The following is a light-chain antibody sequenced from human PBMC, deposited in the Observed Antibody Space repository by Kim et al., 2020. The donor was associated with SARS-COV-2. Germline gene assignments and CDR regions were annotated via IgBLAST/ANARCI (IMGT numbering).Light chain of an antibody. CDR3: QSYDDSLSAYV. J-gene: IGLJ1*01. CDR1: SSNIGAGYD. Sequence: QSVLTQTPSVSGAPGQRVTISCTGSSSNIGAGYDIHWYQQLPGTAPKLLIYGNTNRPSGVPDRFSGSKSGTSASLAITGLQPEDEADYYCQSYDDSLSAYVFATGTKVTV. V-gene: IGLV1-40*01. CDR2: GNT.